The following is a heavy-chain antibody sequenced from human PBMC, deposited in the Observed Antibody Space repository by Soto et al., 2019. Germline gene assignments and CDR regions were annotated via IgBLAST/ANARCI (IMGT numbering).Heavy chain of an antibody. CDR2: ISGSGGST. V-gene: IGHV3-23*01. CDR3: ANLLWFGELSN. D-gene: IGHD3-10*01. CDR1: GFTFSSYA. Sequence: EVQLLESGGGLVQPGGSLRLSCAASGFTFSSYAMSWVRQAPGKGLEWVSAISGSGGSTYYADSVKGRFAISRDNSKNTLYLQMNSLRAEDTAVYYCANLLWFGELSNWGQGTLVTVSS. J-gene: IGHJ4*02.